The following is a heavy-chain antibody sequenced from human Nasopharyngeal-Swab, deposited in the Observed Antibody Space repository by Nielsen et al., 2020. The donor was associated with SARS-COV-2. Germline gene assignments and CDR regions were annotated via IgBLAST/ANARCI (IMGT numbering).Heavy chain of an antibody. V-gene: IGHV3-48*04. Sequence: VCPATGRGVWCGSYISSSSSTIYYADSVKGRFTISRDNAKNSLYLQMNSLRAEDTAVYYCARDGGLGYSGYDTLDAFDIWGQGTMVTVSS. J-gene: IGHJ3*02. CDR3: ARDGGLGYSGYDTLDAFDI. CDR2: ISSSSSTI. D-gene: IGHD5-12*01.